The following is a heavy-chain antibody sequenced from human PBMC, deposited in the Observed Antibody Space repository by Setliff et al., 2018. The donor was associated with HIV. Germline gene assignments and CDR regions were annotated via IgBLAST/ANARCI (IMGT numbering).Heavy chain of an antibody. CDR1: GFTFSDYY. CDR2: ISSSGTTT. V-gene: IGHV3-11*04. J-gene: IGHJ5*01. CDR3: ARDSQATYYYDDSGYFYSQYLDS. D-gene: IGHD3-22*01. Sequence: GSLRLSCAGSGSGGSGFTFSDYYMSWVRQAPGKGLEWLSYISSSGTTTYYADSVKGRFTISRDNAKNSVLLQMSGLRAEDTAIYYCARDSQATYYYDDSGYFYSQYLDSWGQGTLVTVSS.